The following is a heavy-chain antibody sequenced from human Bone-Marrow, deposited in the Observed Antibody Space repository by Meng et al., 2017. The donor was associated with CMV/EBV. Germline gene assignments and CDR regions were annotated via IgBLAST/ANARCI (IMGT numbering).Heavy chain of an antibody. D-gene: IGHD6-13*01. CDR2: ISSSSSYI. V-gene: IGHV3-21*01. J-gene: IGHJ4*02. Sequence: EVQLVESGGGLVKPGGSLRLSCAASGFTFSSYSMNWVRQAPGKGLEWVSSISSSSSYIYYADSVKGRFTISRDNAKNSLYLQMNSLRAEDTAVYYCARGLGAAAGGNFDYWGQGPLVTVSS. CDR1: GFTFSSYS. CDR3: ARGLGAAAGGNFDY.